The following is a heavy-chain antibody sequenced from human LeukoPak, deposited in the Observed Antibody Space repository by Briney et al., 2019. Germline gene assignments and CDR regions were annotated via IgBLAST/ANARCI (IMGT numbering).Heavy chain of an antibody. CDR2: ISSTNAI. V-gene: IGHV3-69-1*02. D-gene: IGHD1-26*01. Sequence: GGSLRLSCSASGFAFGIYALNWFRHTPGKGLEWLSYISSTNAIYYADSVKGRFTTSRDNAKESLYLQMNSLRAEDTAVYYCARDDKWAFDYWGQGTLVTVSS. CDR3: ARDDKWAFDY. J-gene: IGHJ4*02. CDR1: GFAFGIYA.